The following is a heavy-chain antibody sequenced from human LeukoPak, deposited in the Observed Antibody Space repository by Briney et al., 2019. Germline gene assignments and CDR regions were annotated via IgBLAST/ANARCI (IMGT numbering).Heavy chain of an antibody. Sequence: GGSLRLSCAASGFTFSSYAMSWVRQAPGKGLEWGSAISGSGGSTYYADSVKGRFTISRDNSKNTLYLQMNSLRAEDTAVYYCASSPAAGPFPPNYWGQGTLVTVSS. CDR1: GFTFSSYA. CDR3: ASSPAAGPFPPNY. D-gene: IGHD6-13*01. J-gene: IGHJ4*02. CDR2: ISGSGGST. V-gene: IGHV3-23*01.